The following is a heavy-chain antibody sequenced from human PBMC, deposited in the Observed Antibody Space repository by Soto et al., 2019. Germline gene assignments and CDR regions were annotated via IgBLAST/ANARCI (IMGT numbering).Heavy chain of an antibody. Sequence: SETLXLTCAVYGGSFSGYYWSWIRQPPGKGLEWIGEINHSGSTNYNPSLKSRVTISVDTSKNQFSLKLSSVTAADTAVYYCASTPSRAGSSLXYWGQGTLVXVSS. J-gene: IGHJ4*02. CDR2: INHSGST. D-gene: IGHD6-13*01. V-gene: IGHV4-34*01. CDR3: ASTPSRAGSSLXY. CDR1: GGSFSGYY.